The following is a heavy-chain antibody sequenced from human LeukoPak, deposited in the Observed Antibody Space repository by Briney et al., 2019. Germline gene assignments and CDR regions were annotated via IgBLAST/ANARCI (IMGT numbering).Heavy chain of an antibody. CDR2: IDVGSGNT. CDR1: GFTFTSSA. V-gene: IGHV1-58*02. CDR3: AAFGTFSGSYQNFDY. D-gene: IGHD1-26*01. Sequence: GTSVKVSCKASGFTFTSSAMQWVRQARGQRLEWIGWIDVGSGNTNYAQKFQERVTITRDMSTSTAYMELSSLRSEDTAVYYCAAFGTFSGSYQNFDYWGQGTLVTVSS. J-gene: IGHJ4*02.